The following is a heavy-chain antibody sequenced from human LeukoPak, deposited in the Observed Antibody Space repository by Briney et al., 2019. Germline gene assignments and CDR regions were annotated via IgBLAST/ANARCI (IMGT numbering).Heavy chain of an antibody. Sequence: SETLSLTCAVYGGSFSGYYWSWIRQPPGKGLEWIGEINHSGSTNYNPSLKSRVTISVDTSKNQFSLQLNSVTPEDTAVYYCARDEQAAAGTAFDYWGQGTLVTVSS. CDR1: GGSFSGYY. D-gene: IGHD6-13*01. J-gene: IGHJ4*02. CDR2: INHSGST. V-gene: IGHV4-34*01. CDR3: ARDEQAAAGTAFDY.